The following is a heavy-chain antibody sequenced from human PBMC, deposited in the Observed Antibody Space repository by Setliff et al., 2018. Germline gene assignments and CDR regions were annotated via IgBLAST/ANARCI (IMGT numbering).Heavy chain of an antibody. V-gene: IGHV4-39*01. J-gene: IGHJ1*01. CDR1: GGSISSSNYY. CDR3: ARHVGPADRADYFQH. Sequence: SETLSLTCTVSGGSISSSNYYWGWIRQPPGKGLEWIGSIYYSGSTYYNPSLTSRVTMSVDTSKNQFSLNLNSVTAADTGVYYCARHVGPADRADYFQHWGQGTLVTVSS. CDR2: IYYSGST.